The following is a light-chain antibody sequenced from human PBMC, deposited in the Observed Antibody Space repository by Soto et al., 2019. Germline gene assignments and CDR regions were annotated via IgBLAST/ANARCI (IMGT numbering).Light chain of an antibody. CDR3: QQYHSLHPRT. CDR1: QSVSSN. Sequence: EIVMTQAPTILSVSPGETATLSGRASQSVSSNLDWYQQKHGQAPRLLIYGFYTRAPGIPARFSGSGSGTEFTLTISSLQSEDFAVYYCQQYHSLHPRTFGQGTEVEIK. J-gene: IGKJ1*01. V-gene: IGKV3D-15*01. CDR2: GFY.